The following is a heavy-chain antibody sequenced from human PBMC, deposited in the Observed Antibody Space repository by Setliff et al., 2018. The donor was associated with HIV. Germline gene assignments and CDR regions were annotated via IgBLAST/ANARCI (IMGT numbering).Heavy chain of an antibody. J-gene: IGHJ6*02. V-gene: IGHV4-34*01. CDR2: INHSGRT. CDR1: GGSFSDNY. D-gene: IGHD3-3*01. CDR3: ARIFGDQGYYYGMDV. Sequence: SETLSLTCAVYGGSFSDNYWSWIRQSPGKGLKWIGEINHSGRTKYSPSLRSRVSISVDTSKNQFSLKLSSVIAADTAVYYCARIFGDQGYYYGMDVWGQGTTVTVSS.